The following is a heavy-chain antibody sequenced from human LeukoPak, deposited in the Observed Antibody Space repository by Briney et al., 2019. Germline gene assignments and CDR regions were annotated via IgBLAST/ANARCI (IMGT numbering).Heavy chain of an antibody. CDR2: MNSNSGDT. D-gene: IGHD2/OR15-2a*01. CDR3: ARLPGYFGAS. J-gene: IGHJ5*02. CDR1: GHPFTSYD. Sequence: GASVKVSCKASGHPFTSYDLNWVRQATGQRLEWMGWMNSNSGDTAYAPKFQGRVTMTRNTSISTAYMELSSLRPEDTAVYYCARLPGYFGASWGQGTLVTVSS. V-gene: IGHV1-8*01.